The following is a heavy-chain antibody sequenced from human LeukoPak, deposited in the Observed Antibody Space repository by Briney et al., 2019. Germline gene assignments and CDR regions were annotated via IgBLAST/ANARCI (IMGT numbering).Heavy chain of an antibody. V-gene: IGHV3-7*05. D-gene: IGHD5-18*01. CDR2: IKQDGSEK. CDR1: GFTFSSYL. J-gene: IGHJ4*02. CDR3: ARERYGHDFDY. Sequence: GGSLRLSCAASGFTFSSYLMSWVRQAPGKGLQWVANIKQDGSEKHYVDSVKGRFTISRDNAKNPLYLQMNSLSAEDTAVYYCARERYGHDFDYWGQGTLVTVSS.